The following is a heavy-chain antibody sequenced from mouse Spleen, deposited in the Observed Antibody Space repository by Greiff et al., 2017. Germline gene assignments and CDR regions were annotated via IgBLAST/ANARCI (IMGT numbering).Heavy chain of an antibody. J-gene: IGHJ3*01. D-gene: IGHD1-1*01. V-gene: IGHV1-4*01. CDR1: GYTFTSYT. Sequence: QVQLQQSGAELARPGASVTMSCKASGYTFTSYTMHWVKQRPGQGLEWIGYINPSSGYTKYNQKFKDKATLTADKSSSTAYMQLSSLTSEDSAVYYCAREGDSFDGFAYWGQGTLVTVSA. CDR2: INPSSGYT. CDR3: AREGDSFDGFAY.